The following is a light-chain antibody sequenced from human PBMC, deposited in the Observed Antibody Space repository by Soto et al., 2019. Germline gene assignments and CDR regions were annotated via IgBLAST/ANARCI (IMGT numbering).Light chain of an antibody. CDR2: VAS. Sequence: ETVLTQSPATLSLYTGERATLSCRASQSISSSLAWYQQTPGQAARLLIYVASKRATGIPARFSGSGSGTDFTLTISSLEPEDFAVYYCQQRFTLPSFGPGTKVDIK. J-gene: IGKJ3*01. CDR1: QSISSS. V-gene: IGKV3-11*01. CDR3: QQRFTLPS.